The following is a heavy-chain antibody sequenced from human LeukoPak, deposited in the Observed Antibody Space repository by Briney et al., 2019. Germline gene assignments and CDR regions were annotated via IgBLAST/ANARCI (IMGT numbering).Heavy chain of an antibody. V-gene: IGHV4-34*01. J-gene: IGHJ4*02. CDR2: INHSGST. Sequence: SETLSLTCAVYGGSFSGYYWSWIRQPPGKGLEWIGEINHSGSTNHNPSLKSRVTISVDTSKNQFSLKLSSVTAADTAVYYCARGRTPAANDYWGQGTLVTVSS. D-gene: IGHD2-2*01. CDR3: ARGRTPAANDY. CDR1: GGSFSGYY.